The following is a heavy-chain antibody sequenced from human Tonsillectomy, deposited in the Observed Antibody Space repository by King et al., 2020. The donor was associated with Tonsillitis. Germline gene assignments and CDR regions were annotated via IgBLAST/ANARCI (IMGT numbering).Heavy chain of an antibody. CDR1: GFTFSSYA. J-gene: IGHJ6*02. Sequence: VQLVESGGGLVQPGGPLRLSCAASGFTFSSYAMSWVRQAPGKGLEWVSAISGSGGSTYYAESVKGRFTISRDNSKNTLYLQMNSLGAEDTALYYCAKDQDDILTGYNFGMDVWGQGTTVTVSS. CDR3: AKDQDDILTGYNFGMDV. CDR2: ISGSGGST. V-gene: IGHV3-23*04. D-gene: IGHD3-9*01.